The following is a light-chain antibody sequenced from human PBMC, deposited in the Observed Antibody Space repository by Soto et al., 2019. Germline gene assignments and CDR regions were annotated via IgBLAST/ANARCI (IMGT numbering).Light chain of an antibody. CDR3: QQSYSTPIT. J-gene: IGKJ5*01. Sequence: QMTQSPSAMSASVGDRVTITCRVSQSISSYLNWYQQKPGKAPKLLIYAASSLQSGVPSRFSGSGSGTDFTLTISSLQPEDFATYYCQQSYSTPITFGQGTRLEIK. CDR2: AAS. CDR1: QSISSY. V-gene: IGKV1-39*01.